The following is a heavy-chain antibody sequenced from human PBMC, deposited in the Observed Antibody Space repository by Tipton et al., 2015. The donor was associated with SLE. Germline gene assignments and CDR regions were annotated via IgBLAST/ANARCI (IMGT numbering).Heavy chain of an antibody. V-gene: IGHV4-59*01. CDR3: ARGRVVHQWFGYYYMDV. CDR1: GGSISSYY. D-gene: IGHD3-10*01. Sequence: LRLSCSVSGGSISSYYWSWIQQPPGKGLEWIGYVDYSGSPNYNPSLNGRVTISVDTSKNQFSLKLTPVTAADTAVYYCARGRVVHQWFGYYYMDVWGNGTTVTVSS. CDR2: VDYSGSP. J-gene: IGHJ6*03.